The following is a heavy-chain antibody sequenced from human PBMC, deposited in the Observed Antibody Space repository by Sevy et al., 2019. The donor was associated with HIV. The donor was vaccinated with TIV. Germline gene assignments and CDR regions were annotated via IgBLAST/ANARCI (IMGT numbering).Heavy chain of an antibody. CDR2: ISGTSSAI. CDR1: GFTFSDYY. Sequence: GGSLRLSCSASGFTFSDYYMSWIRQAPGKGLEWISYISGTSSAIVYADSVKGRFAISRNNAKNSLYLHMDNLRAEDTAVYFCVGRPYSSAYSWSYHSDYWGQGTLVTVSS. V-gene: IGHV3-11*01. CDR3: VGRPYSSAYSWSYHSDY. D-gene: IGHD3-16*01. J-gene: IGHJ4*02.